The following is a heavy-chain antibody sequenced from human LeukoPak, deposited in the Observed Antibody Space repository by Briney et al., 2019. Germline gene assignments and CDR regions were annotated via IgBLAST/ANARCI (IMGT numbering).Heavy chain of an antibody. CDR3: ARANPYEIDCWSWYTYLDY. D-gene: IGHD3-3*01. CDR2: IKQDGSEK. V-gene: IGHV3-7*01. Sequence: PGGSLRLSCAASGFTFSSYWMSWVRQAPGKGLEWVANIKQDGSEKYYVDSVKGRFTISRGNAKNSLYLQMNSLRAEDTAVYYCARANPYEIDCWSWYTYLDYWGQGTLVTVSS. J-gene: IGHJ4*02. CDR1: GFTFSSYW.